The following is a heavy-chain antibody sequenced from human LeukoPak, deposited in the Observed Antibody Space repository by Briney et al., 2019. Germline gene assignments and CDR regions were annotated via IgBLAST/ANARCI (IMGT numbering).Heavy chain of an antibody. D-gene: IGHD3-10*01. CDR3: AREGLATMVRGVIPY. V-gene: IGHV4-61*01. Sequence: SETLSLTCTVSGGSVSSGSYYWSWIRRPPGKGLEWIGYIYYSVSTNYNPSLKSRVTISVDTSKNQFSLKLSSVTAADTAVYYCAREGLATMVRGVIPYWGQGTLVTVSS. CDR1: GGSVSSGSYY. J-gene: IGHJ4*02. CDR2: IYYSVST.